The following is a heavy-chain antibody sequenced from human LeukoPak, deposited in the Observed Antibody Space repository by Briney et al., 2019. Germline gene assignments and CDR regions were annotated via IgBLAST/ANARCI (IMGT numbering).Heavy chain of an antibody. J-gene: IGHJ4*02. CDR3: ARARNDYGGNVGFDY. CDR1: GGSISSGGYS. D-gene: IGHD4-23*01. V-gene: IGHV4-30-2*01. Sequence: SETLSLTCAASGGSISSGGYSWSWIRQPPGKGLEWIGYIYHSGSTYYNPSLKSRVTISVDRSKNQFSLKLSSVTAADTAVYYCARARNDYGGNVGFDYWGQGTLVTVSS. CDR2: IYHSGST.